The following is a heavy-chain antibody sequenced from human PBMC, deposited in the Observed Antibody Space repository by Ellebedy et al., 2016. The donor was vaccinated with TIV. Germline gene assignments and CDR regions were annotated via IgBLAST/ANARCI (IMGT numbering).Heavy chain of an antibody. J-gene: IGHJ6*02. V-gene: IGHV3-74*01. D-gene: IGHD2-2*01. CDR3: TRGPNVVVVPASMSHGLDV. Sequence: GGSLRLXXEASGFTFSSYWMHWVRQAPGKGLVWVSRINNDGGTTTYADSVKGRFTISRDNAKNTLYLQMNSLRAEDTAVYYCTRGPNVVVVPASMSHGLDVWGQGTTVTVSS. CDR1: GFTFSSYW. CDR2: INNDGGTT.